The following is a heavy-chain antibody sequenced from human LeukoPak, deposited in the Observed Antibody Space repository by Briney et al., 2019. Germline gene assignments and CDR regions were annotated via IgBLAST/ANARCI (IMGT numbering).Heavy chain of an antibody. CDR2: INPNSGGT. CDR3: ARANALYCSSTSCLFDY. V-gene: IGHV1-2*02. CDR1: GYTFTDYC. Sequence: GASVKVSCKASGYTFTDYCIHWVRQAPGQQLEWMAWINPNSGGTYYAQNFHDRITLTRDTSISTAYMELSRLRSDDTAIYYCARANALYCSSTSCLFDYWGQGTLVTVSS. D-gene: IGHD2-2*01. J-gene: IGHJ4*02.